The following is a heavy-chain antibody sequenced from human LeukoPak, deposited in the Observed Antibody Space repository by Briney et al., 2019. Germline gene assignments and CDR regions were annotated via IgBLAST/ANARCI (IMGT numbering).Heavy chain of an antibody. CDR1: EYTFSAYY. Sequence: ASVKVSCKGSEYTFSAYYIHWVRQAPGHGLEWMGWINPNSGVTKYAQKFQGRVTLTRDTSISTAYMELSSLRSDDMAVYFSATNIVAPGYAFDFWGQGTMVTVSS. V-gene: IGHV1-2*02. J-gene: IGHJ3*01. CDR3: ATNIVAPGYAFDF. D-gene: IGHD5-12*01. CDR2: INPNSGVT.